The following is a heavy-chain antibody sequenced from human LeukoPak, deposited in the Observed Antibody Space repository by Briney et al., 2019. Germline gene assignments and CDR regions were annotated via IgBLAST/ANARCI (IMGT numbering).Heavy chain of an antibody. CDR2: IKSDGIST. CDR1: GFTFSSTW. D-gene: IGHD2/OR15-2a*01. J-gene: IGHJ6*03. V-gene: IGHV3-74*01. CDR3: VRDRFYTMDV. Sequence: GGSLRLSCAASGFTFSSTWMHWVRQAPGKGLVWVSRIKSDGISTIYADSVKGRFIISRDNAKNTLYLQMNSLRAEDSAVYYCVRDRFYTMDVWSKGTTVSVSS.